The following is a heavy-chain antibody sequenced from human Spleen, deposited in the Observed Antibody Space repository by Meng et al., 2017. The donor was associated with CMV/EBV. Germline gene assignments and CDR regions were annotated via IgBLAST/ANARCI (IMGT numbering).Heavy chain of an antibody. CDR1: GVYVSGCD. CDR3: ARGLKGRYYDILTGYYKSLYFDS. Sequence: VERQQWAAGLLRHAETLSLTCALDGVYVSGCDLRWLRQRPWKWLERIGEINHSGSTNYHPYLKSRVTISVDTSKTQFSLKLSSVPAADTAVYYCARGLKGRYYDILTGYYKSLYFDSWGQGTLVTVSS. V-gene: IGHV4-34*01. D-gene: IGHD3-9*01. J-gene: IGHJ4*02. CDR2: INHSGST.